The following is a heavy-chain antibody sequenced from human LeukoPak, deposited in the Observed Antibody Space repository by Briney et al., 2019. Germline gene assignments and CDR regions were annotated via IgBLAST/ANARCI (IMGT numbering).Heavy chain of an antibody. V-gene: IGHV4-34*01. D-gene: IGHD3-10*01. Sequence: SETLSLTCAVYGGSFSGYYWSWIRQPPGKGLEWIGEINHSGSTNYNPSLKSRVTISVDTSKNQFSLKLSSVTAADTAVYYCARGQVARYGPGSYYARFDYWGQGTLVTVSS. CDR3: ARGQVARYGPGSYYARFDY. CDR2: INHSGST. J-gene: IGHJ4*02. CDR1: GGSFSGYY.